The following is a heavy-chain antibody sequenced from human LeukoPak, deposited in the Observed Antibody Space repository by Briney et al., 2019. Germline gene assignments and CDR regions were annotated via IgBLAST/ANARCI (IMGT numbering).Heavy chain of an antibody. CDR1: GGSISSGGYS. CDR2: IYHSGST. D-gene: IGHD2-15*01. V-gene: IGHV4-30-2*01. CDR3: ASFCSGGSCCDL. Sequence: SQTLSLTCAVSGGSISSGGYSWSWIRQPPGKGLEWIGYIYHSGSTYYNPSLKSRVTISVDRSKNQFSLKLSSVTAADTAVYYCASFCSGGSCCDLWGQGTLVTVSS. J-gene: IGHJ4*02.